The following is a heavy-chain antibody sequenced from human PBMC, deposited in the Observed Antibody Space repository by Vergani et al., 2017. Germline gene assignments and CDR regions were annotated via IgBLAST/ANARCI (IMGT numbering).Heavy chain of an antibody. Sequence: QVQLVQSGAEVKKPGSSVKVSCKASGGTFSSYAISWVRQAPGQGLEWMGRIIPIFGTANYAQKFQGRVTITADESTSTAYMEVSSLRSEDTAVYYCARDRGFIVATPMTYYGMDVWGQGTTVTVSS. CDR1: GGTFSSYA. CDR2: IIPIFGTA. J-gene: IGHJ6*02. CDR3: ARDRGFIVATPMTYYGMDV. V-gene: IGHV1-69*13. D-gene: IGHD5-12*01.